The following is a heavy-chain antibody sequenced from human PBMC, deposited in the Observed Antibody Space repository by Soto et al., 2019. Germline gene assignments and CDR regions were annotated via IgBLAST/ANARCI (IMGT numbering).Heavy chain of an antibody. J-gene: IGHJ6*02. CDR3: ARDNFRVQWLVAVDDLFGMDV. CDR1: GGSFSGYY. D-gene: IGHD6-19*01. Sequence: SETLSLTCAVYGGSFSGYYWSWIRQPPGKGLEWIGEINHSGSTNYNPSLKSRVTISVDTSKNQFSLKLSSVTAADTAVYYCARDNFRVQWLVAVDDLFGMDVWGQGTTVTVSS. V-gene: IGHV4-34*01. CDR2: INHSGST.